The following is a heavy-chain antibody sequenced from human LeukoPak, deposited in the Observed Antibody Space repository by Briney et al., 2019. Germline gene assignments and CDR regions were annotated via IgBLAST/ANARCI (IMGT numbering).Heavy chain of an antibody. V-gene: IGHV1-46*01. Sequence: ASVKVSCKASGYTFTRYYMYWVRQAPGQGPEWMGIINPSGGSTNYAQKFQGRVTMTRDTSTNTVYMELSSLRSEDTAVYYCARGPSITMIRGGQWYYYMDVWGKGTTVTISS. J-gene: IGHJ6*03. CDR3: ARGPSITMIRGGQWYYYMDV. CDR1: GYTFTRYY. CDR2: INPSGGST. D-gene: IGHD3-10*01.